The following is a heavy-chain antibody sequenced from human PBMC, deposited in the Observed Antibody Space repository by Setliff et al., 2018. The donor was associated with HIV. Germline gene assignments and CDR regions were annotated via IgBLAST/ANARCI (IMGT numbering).Heavy chain of an antibody. CDR3: AREHDYSNYRRLDP. J-gene: IGHJ5*02. CDR2: IHHSGSS. Sequence: SETLSLTCTVSGGSISSSTYYWGWIRQPPGKGLEWIGYIHHSGSSDYNPSLKSRVTMSVDTSKSQFSLKLTSVTAADTAMYYCAREHDYSNYRRLDPWGQGTLVTVSS. D-gene: IGHD4-4*01. CDR1: GGSISSSTYY. V-gene: IGHV4-61*05.